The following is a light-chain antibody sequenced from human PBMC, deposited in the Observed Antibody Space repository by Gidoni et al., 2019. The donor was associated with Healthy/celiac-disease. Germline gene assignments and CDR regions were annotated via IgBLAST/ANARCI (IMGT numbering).Light chain of an antibody. CDR1: QSVSSSY. CDR3: QQYGSSSYT. V-gene: IGKV3-20*01. J-gene: IGKJ2*01. Sequence: EIVLTQSPGTLSLSPGERATLPCRASQSVSSSYLAWYQQKPGPAPRLLIYGASSRATGIPDRFSGSGSGTDFTLTISRLEPEDFAVYYCQQYGSSSYTFGQGTKLEIK. CDR2: GAS.